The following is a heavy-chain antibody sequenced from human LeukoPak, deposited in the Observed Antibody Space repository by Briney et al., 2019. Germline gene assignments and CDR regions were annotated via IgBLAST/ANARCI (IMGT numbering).Heavy chain of an antibody. D-gene: IGHD3-22*01. CDR3: ARGRPRTGLYYYDSSGSPGALDY. V-gene: IGHV4-34*01. Sequence: SETLSLTCAVYGGSFSGYYWSWIRQPPGKGLEWIGEINHSGSTNYNPSLKSRVTISVDTSKNQFSLKLSSVTAADTAVYYCARGRPRTGLYYYDSSGSPGALDYWGQGTLVTVSS. CDR2: INHSGST. CDR1: GGSFSGYY. J-gene: IGHJ4*02.